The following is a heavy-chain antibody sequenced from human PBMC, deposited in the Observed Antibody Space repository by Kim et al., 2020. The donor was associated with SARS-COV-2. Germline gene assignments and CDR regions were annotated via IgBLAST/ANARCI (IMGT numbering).Heavy chain of an antibody. CDR3: ARVHAGLVLWFDY. D-gene: IGHD6-19*01. V-gene: IGHV1-18*01. CDR1: GYTFTNYG. J-gene: IGHJ4*02. CDR2: ISAYNGNT. Sequence: ASVKVSCKASGYTFTNYGISWVRQAPGQGLEWMGWISAYNGNTNYAQKLQGRVTMTTDTPTSTAYMELRSLRSDDTAVYSCARVHAGLVLWFDYWGQGTLVTVSS.